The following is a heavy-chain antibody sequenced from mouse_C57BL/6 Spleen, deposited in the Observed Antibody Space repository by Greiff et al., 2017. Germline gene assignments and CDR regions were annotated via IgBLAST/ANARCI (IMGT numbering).Heavy chain of an antibody. D-gene: IGHD4-1*01. Sequence: VQLQQPGAELVRPGSSVKLSCKASGYTFTSYWMDWVKQRPGQGLEWIGNIYPSDSETHYNQQFKDKATLTVDKSSSTAYMQLSSLTSEDSAVYYCARTELGRGFDYWGQGTTLTVSS. CDR2: IYPSDSET. J-gene: IGHJ2*01. V-gene: IGHV1-61*01. CDR3: ARTELGRGFDY. CDR1: GYTFTSYW.